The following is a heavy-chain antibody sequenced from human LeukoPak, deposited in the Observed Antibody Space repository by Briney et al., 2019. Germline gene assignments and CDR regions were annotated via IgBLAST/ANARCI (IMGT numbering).Heavy chain of an antibody. CDR1: GYSFTDYY. CDR2: INPNSGGT. Sequence: ASVKASCKTSGYSFTDYYMHWVRQAPGQGLEWMGWINPNSGGTSPAQKFQGRVTMTRDTSITTVYMEMSWLTSDDTAIYYCARADRLHGGPYLIGPWGQGTLVTVSS. D-gene: IGHD2-21*01. CDR3: ARADRLHGGPYLIGP. V-gene: IGHV1-2*02. J-gene: IGHJ5*02.